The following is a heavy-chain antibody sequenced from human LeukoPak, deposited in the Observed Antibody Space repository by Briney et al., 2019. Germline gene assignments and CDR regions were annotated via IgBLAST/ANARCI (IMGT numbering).Heavy chain of an antibody. V-gene: IGHV1-2*02. D-gene: IGHD2-2*01. Sequence: GXXVKVSCKPSGYTFTVNYLHWVRQAPGQGLEWVGWMNPNSGVTVYAQNFQGRVTMTRDTSISTAYMELSSLTSDDTAVYYCTRGAGTSWFDYWGQGSLVT. J-gene: IGHJ4*02. CDR1: GYTFTVNY. CDR2: MNPNSGVT. CDR3: TRGAGTSWFDY.